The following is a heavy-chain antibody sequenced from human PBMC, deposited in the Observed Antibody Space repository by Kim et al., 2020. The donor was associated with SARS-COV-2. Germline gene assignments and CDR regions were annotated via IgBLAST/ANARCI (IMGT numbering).Heavy chain of an antibody. CDR3: ARVGFYYDGTGSHHHLRY. J-gene: IGHJ4*02. Sequence: ASVKVSCKASGYTFTSYDINWVRQATGQGLEWMGWMNPNSGNTGYTQKFQGRVTITRNTSISTDYMELSSLRSEDTAVYYCARVGFYYDGTGSHHHLRYWGQGTLVTVSS. CDR1: GYTFTSYD. D-gene: IGHD3-22*01. V-gene: IGHV1-8*01. CDR2: MNPNSGNT.